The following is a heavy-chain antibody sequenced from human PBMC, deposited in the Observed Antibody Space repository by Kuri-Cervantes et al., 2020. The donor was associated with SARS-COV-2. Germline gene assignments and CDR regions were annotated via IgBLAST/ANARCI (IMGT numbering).Heavy chain of an antibody. CDR3: ARSRYSSGWYYPDY. CDR2: INPNSGGT. D-gene: IGHD6-19*01. CDR1: GGTFSSYA. Sequence: SVKVSCKASGGTFSSYAISWVRQAPGQGLEWMGWINPNSGGTNYAQKFQGRVTITADESTSTAYMELSSLRSEDTAVYYCARSRYSSGWYYPDYWGQGTLVTVSS. J-gene: IGHJ4*02. V-gene: IGHV1-69*13.